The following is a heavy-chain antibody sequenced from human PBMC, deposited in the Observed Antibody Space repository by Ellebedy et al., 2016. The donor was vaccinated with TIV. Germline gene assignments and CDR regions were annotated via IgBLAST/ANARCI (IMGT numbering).Heavy chain of an antibody. J-gene: IGHJ6*02. CDR2: ISAYNGNT. CDR3: ARCLLPSPVVPAAMCYYYGMDV. Sequence: ASVKVSCXASGYTFTSYDINWVRQAPGQGLEWMGWISAYNGNTNYAQKLQGRVTMTTDTSTSTAYMELRSLRSEDTAVYYCARCLLPSPVVPAAMCYYYGMDVWGQGTTVTVSS. V-gene: IGHV1-18*01. D-gene: IGHD2-2*01. CDR1: GYTFTSYD.